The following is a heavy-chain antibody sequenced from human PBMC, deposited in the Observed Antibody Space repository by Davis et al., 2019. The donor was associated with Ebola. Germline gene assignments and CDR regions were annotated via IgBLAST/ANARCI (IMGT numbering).Heavy chain of an antibody. CDR3: AALFSGSYLAYVDV. Sequence: MPSETLSLTCTVASGSVNSNVYSWNWIRQSPEKGLAWIGFIYNRGTTNYNPSLNSRVTISKDTSRNQFSLELRSVTAADTAVYYCAALFSGSYLAYVDVWGKGTTVTVS. J-gene: IGHJ6*03. CDR1: SGSVNSNVYS. CDR2: IYNRGTT. D-gene: IGHD1-26*01. V-gene: IGHV4-61*08.